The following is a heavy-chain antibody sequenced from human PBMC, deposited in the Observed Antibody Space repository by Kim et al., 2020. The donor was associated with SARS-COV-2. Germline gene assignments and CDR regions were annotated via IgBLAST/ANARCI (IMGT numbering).Heavy chain of an antibody. Sequence: GGSLRLSCAASGFTFSNAWMSWVRQAPGKGLEWVGRIKSKTDGGTTDYAAPVKGRFTISRDDSKNTLYLQMNSLKTEDTAVYYCTTAILTGYLVHDAFDIWDQGTMVTVSS. CDR1: GFTFSNAW. D-gene: IGHD3-9*01. J-gene: IGHJ3*02. CDR2: IKSKTDGGTT. CDR3: TTAILTGYLVHDAFDI. V-gene: IGHV3-15*01.